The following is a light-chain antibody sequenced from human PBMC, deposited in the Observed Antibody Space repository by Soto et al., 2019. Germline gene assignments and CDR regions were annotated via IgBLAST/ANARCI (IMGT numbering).Light chain of an antibody. Sequence: DIVMTQSPDSLAVSLGERATINCKSSQSVLYSSNNKNYLAWYQQKPGQPPKLLFYCASTRESGVPDRFSGSGSGTDFTLTISSLQAEDVAVYYCQQYYSTWWTFGQGTKVEIK. CDR3: QQYYSTWWT. J-gene: IGKJ1*01. CDR2: CAS. CDR1: QSVLYSSNNKNY. V-gene: IGKV4-1*01.